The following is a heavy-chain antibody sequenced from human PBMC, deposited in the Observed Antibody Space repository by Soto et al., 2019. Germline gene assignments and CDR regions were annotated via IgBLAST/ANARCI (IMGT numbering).Heavy chain of an antibody. CDR2: ISGSGAMS. D-gene: IGHD3-22*01. Sequence: EVQMLESGGGLVQPGGSLRLSCAASGFTFSTYDMSWVRQAPGKGLEWVSIISGSGAMSDYADSVKGRFTISRENSKNTLYLQMSSLRAEDTAVYYCAKVFYYYDSSGYYYFDYWGQGTLVTVSS. CDR1: GFTFSTYD. J-gene: IGHJ4*02. V-gene: IGHV3-23*01. CDR3: AKVFYYYDSSGYYYFDY.